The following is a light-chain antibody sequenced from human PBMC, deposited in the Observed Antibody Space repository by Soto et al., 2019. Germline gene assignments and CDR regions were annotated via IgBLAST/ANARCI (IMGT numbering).Light chain of an antibody. J-gene: IGKJ1*01. CDR2: AAS. V-gene: IGKV1-39*01. CDR1: QSISIY. Sequence: DIQMTQSPSSLSASVGDRVTITCRASQSISIYLNWYQQKPGKAPEVLNYAASTLQSGVPSRFSSSGSGTDFTLTISSLHSEDFATYYCQQNYINPRTFGPGTKV. CDR3: QQNYINPRT.